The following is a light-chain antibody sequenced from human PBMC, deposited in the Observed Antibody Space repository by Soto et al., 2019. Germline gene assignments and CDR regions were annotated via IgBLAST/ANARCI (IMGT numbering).Light chain of an antibody. CDR1: SSDVGGYNY. J-gene: IGLJ1*01. V-gene: IGLV2-14*01. Sequence: QSVLTQPASVSGSHRQSITVSCTGTSSDVGGYNYVSWYQQHPGKAPKLMIYDVSNRPSGVSNRFSGSKSGNTASLTISGLQAEDEADYYCSSYTSSSTLVVFGTGTKVTVL. CDR2: DVS. CDR3: SSYTSSSTLVV.